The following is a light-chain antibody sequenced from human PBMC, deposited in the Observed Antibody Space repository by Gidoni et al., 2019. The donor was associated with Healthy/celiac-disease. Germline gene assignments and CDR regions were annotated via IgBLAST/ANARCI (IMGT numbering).Light chain of an antibody. CDR3: QQYNSSTWT. V-gene: IGKV1-5*01. CDR1: QSISSW. J-gene: IGKJ1*01. Sequence: DLQMDPSPSTLSASVGDRVTITCRASQSISSWLAWYQQKPGKAPKLLIYDASSLESGVPSRFSGSGSGTEFTLTISSLQPDDFATYYCQQYNSSTWTFGQGTKVEIK. CDR2: DAS.